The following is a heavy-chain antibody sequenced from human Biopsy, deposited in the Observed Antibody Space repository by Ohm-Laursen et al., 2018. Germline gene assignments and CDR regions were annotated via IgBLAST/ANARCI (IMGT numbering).Heavy chain of an antibody. CDR3: ARLWGGYDFHGMDV. V-gene: IGHV4-59*08. Sequence: TLSLTCAVSGDSISSYYWSWIRQPPGKGLECIGYIYYSGSTNYSPSLKSRVTMSVDTSKNQFSLKLTSVTAADTAVYYCARLWGGYDFHGMDVWGQGTTVTVSS. D-gene: IGHD7-27*01. J-gene: IGHJ6*02. CDR2: IYYSGST. CDR1: GDSISSYY.